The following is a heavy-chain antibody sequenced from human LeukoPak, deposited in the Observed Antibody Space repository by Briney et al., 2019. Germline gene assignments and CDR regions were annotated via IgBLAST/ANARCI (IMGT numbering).Heavy chain of an antibody. CDR3: ARSSLAVAGSVFDY. Sequence: SETLPLTCTVSGGSISSYYWSWIRQPPGKGLEWIGYIYYSGSTNYNPSLKSRVTISVDTSKNQFSLKLSSVTAADTAVYYCARSSLAVAGSVFDYWGQGTLVTVSS. J-gene: IGHJ4*02. V-gene: IGHV4-59*08. CDR1: GGSISSYY. CDR2: IYYSGST. D-gene: IGHD6-19*01.